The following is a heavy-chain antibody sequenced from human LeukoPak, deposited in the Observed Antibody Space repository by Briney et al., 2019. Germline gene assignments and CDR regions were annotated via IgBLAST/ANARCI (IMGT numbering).Heavy chain of an antibody. D-gene: IGHD3-3*01. CDR2: TRKKANSYMK. Sequence: SGXXLRLSCAASGFTFSDHDMDWVRQAPGKGVEWVGRTRKKANSYMKEYAGSVKGKLTRSRDETKNSLYLQMNSLKTEDTAVYYCVSLYDFWSGYYWGQGTLVTVSS. CDR1: GFTFSDHD. CDR3: VSLYDFWSGYY. J-gene: IGHJ4*02. V-gene: IGHV3-72*01.